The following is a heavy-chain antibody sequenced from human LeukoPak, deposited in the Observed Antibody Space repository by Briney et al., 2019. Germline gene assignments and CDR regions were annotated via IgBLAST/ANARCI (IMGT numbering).Heavy chain of an antibody. D-gene: IGHD3-22*01. V-gene: IGHV4-59*01. CDR1: GGSITSYY. J-gene: IGHJ4*02. CDR2: FYYSGNT. Sequence: PSETLSLTCIVSGGSITSYYWNWIRQPPGKELEWIGYFYYSGNTKYNPSLKSRVTISVDTSKNQFSLKLNSVTATDTAVYYCARRIFGSSGYYGNFDYWGQGTLVTVSS. CDR3: ARRIFGSSGYYGNFDY.